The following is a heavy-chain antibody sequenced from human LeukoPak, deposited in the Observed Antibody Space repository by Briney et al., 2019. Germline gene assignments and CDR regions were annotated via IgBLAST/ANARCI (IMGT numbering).Heavy chain of an antibody. D-gene: IGHD4-17*01. CDR3: AILWVPDYGAIPLDY. CDR2: MNPNSGNT. J-gene: IGHJ4*02. Sequence: ASVKVSCKASGYTFTSYDINWVRQATGQGLEWMGWMNPNSGNTGYAQKFQGRITMTRNTSISTAYMELSSLRSEDTAVYYCAILWVPDYGAIPLDYWGQGTLVTVSS. V-gene: IGHV1-8*01. CDR1: GYTFTSYD.